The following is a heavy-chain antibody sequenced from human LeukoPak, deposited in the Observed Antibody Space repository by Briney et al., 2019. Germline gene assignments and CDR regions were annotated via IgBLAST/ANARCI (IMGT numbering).Heavy chain of an antibody. D-gene: IGHD4-11*01. CDR1: GGSFSGYY. CDR2: INHSGST. Sequence: SETLSLTCAVYGGSFSGYYWSWIRQPPGKGLEWIGEINHSGSTNYNPSLKSRVTISVDTSKNQFSLKLSSVTAADTAVYYCARGHMTTVTSGYYFDYWGQGTLVTVSS. CDR3: ARGHMTTVTSGYYFDY. J-gene: IGHJ4*02. V-gene: IGHV4-34*01.